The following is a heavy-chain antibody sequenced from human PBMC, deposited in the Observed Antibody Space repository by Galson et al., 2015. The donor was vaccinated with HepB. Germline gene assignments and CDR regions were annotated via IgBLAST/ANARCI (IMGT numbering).Heavy chain of an antibody. D-gene: IGHD3-16*02. CDR1: GFTFSSYS. J-gene: IGHJ5*02. CDR3: ARAQMKSYVWGSYRLNWFDP. Sequence: SLRLSCAASGFTFSSYSMNWVRQAPGKGLEWVSYISSSSSTIYYADSVKGRFTISRDNAKNSLYLQMNSLRDEDTAVYYCARAQMKSYVWGSYRLNWFDPWGQGTLVTVSS. V-gene: IGHV3-48*02. CDR2: ISSSSSTI.